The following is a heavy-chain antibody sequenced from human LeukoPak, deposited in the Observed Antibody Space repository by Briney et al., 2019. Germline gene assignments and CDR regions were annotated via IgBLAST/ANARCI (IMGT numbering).Heavy chain of an antibody. Sequence: PSETLSLTCTVSGGSISSSSYYWGWIRQPPGKGLEWIGSIYYSGSTYYNPSLKSRVTISVDTSKNQFSLKLSSVTAADTAVYYCARAARPRYCSGGSCYSTIDYYYYMDVWGKGTTVTVSS. CDR2: IYYSGST. V-gene: IGHV4-39*07. CDR1: GGSISSSSYY. D-gene: IGHD2-15*01. J-gene: IGHJ6*03. CDR3: ARAARPRYCSGGSCYSTIDYYYYMDV.